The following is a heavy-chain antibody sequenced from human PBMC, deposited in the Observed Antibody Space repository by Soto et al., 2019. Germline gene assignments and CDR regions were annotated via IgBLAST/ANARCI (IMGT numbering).Heavy chain of an antibody. Sequence: EVQLVESGGGLVKPGGSLRLSCVASGFRFSDYSMNWVRQAPGKGLEWVASVTKSGDYTHHADSVKGRFTISRDNAKNSLYLQMNSLTVEDTGIYYCATGGPWGQGALLTVSS. J-gene: IGHJ5*02. CDR3: ATGGP. V-gene: IGHV3-21*01. CDR1: GFRFSDYS. CDR2: VTKSGDYT.